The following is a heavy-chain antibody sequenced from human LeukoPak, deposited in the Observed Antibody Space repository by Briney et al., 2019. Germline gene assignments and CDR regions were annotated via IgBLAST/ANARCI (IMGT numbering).Heavy chain of an antibody. V-gene: IGHV3-23*01. CDR2: ISGGGATS. CDR1: GFTFNTYA. J-gene: IGHJ3*02. CDR3: AKDGSSGIAATADAFDI. D-gene: IGHD6-13*01. Sequence: SGGSLRLSCAASGFTFNTYAMSWVRQAPGKGLEWVSAISGGGATSYYADSVEGRFTISRDNSKNTLYLQMNSLRAEDTAIYYCAKDGSSGIAATADAFDIWGQGTMVTVFS.